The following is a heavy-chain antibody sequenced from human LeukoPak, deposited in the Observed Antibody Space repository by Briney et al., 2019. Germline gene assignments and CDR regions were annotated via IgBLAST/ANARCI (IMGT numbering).Heavy chain of an antibody. Sequence: SETLSLTCAVYGGFFRGYYWSWIRQPPGKGLEWVGEINHSGSTNYNPSFKSRVTISVKTSKNHFSLKPTSVAVAGPAVVYFWGGLLYKEYVGYWGQGNLVTVSS. D-gene: IGHD3-16*01. CDR1: GGFFRGYY. V-gene: IGHV4-34*01. CDR3: WGGLLYKEYVGY. CDR2: INHSGST. J-gene: IGHJ4*02.